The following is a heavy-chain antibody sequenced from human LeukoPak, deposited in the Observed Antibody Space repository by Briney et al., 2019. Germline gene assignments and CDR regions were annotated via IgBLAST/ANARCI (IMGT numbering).Heavy chain of an antibody. J-gene: IGHJ6*02. CDR1: GYTFTGYY. CDR3: ARDRDSSSWYGYLTYYGMDV. D-gene: IGHD6-13*01. V-gene: IGHV1-2*02. CDR2: INPNSGGT. Sequence: ASVKVSCKASGYTFTGYYMHWVRQAPGQGLEWMGWINPNSGGTNYAQKFQGRVTMTTDTSTSTAYMELRSLRPDDTAVYCCARDRDSSSWYGYLTYYGMDVWGQGTTVTVSS.